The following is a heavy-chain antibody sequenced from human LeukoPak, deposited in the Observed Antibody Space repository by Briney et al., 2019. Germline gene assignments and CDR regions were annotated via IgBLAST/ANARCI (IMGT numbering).Heavy chain of an antibody. V-gene: IGHV3-33*01. Sequence: GGSLRLSCAASGFTFSSYGMHWVRQAPGKGLEWVAVIWYDGSNKYYADTVKGRFTISRDNSKNTLYLQMNSLRAEDTAVYYCARDFGIVATEETMDVWGQGTTVTVSS. D-gene: IGHD5-12*01. CDR1: GFTFSSYG. CDR3: ARDFGIVATEETMDV. J-gene: IGHJ6*02. CDR2: IWYDGSNK.